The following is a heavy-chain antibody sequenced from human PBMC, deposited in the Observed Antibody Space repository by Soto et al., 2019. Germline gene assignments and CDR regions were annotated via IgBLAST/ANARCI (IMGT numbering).Heavy chain of an antibody. D-gene: IGHD1-26*01. CDR3: ARLGGGATNGWLDP. J-gene: IGHJ5*02. CDR2: VDPRDSEA. V-gene: IGHV5-51*01. CDR1: GYNFTNYW. Sequence: GESLKISCEGSGYNFTNYWICWVRQMPGKGLEWMGIVDPRDSEARYSPSFRGQVTISADKSISTAYLQWSNLKASDTAVYYCARLGGGATNGWLDPFGQGTLVTVSS.